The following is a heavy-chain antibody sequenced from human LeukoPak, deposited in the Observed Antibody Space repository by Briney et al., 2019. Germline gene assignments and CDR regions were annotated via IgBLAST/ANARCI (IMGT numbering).Heavy chain of an antibody. J-gene: IGHJ6*03. D-gene: IGHD6-13*01. CDR2: ISSSSSYI. CDR3: ARDATIAAAGHDGNYYYYMDV. CDR1: GFTFSSYS. Sequence: PGGSLRLSCAASGFTFSSYSMNWVRQAPGKGLEWVSSISSSSSYIYYADSAKGRFTISRDNAKNSLYLQMNSLRAEDTAVYYCARDATIAAAGHDGNYYYYMDVWGKGTTVTVSS. V-gene: IGHV3-21*01.